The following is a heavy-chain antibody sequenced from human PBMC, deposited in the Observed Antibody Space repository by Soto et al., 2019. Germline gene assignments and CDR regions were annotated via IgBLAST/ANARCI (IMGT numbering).Heavy chain of an antibody. CDR3: SRDRLITRRGESYYSGMPV. J-gene: IGHJ6*02. CDR2: IYHSGST. D-gene: IGHD3-10*01. CDR1: AGTLSRGHW. V-gene: IGHV4-4*03. Sequence: PADLRVRWAGSAGTLSRGHWFGWGRQPAGKELEWIVEIYHSGSTNYNPSLKSRVIISVDKAKTQFSLKLSSVTAGDRAVYYCSRDRLITRRGESYYSGMPVWRPGTSVX.